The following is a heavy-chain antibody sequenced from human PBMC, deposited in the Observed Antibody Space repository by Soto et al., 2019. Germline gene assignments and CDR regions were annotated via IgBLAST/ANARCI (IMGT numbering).Heavy chain of an antibody. V-gene: IGHV1-46*01. CDR2: INPSGGST. CDR3: ARDRDSGIYAFWLDP. Sequence: LVKVSCKTFGYSFTIYFIHWVRQAPGQGLEWMGIINPSGGSTSYAQKFQGRVTMTRDTSTSTVYMELSSLRSEDTAVYYCARDRDSGIYAFWLDPWCKGTLVTVS. D-gene: IGHD1-26*01. CDR1: GYSFTIYF. J-gene: IGHJ5*02.